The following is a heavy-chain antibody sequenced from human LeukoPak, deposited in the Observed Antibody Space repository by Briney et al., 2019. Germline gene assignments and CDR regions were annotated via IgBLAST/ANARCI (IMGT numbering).Heavy chain of an antibody. CDR3: IRGGSTYFQH. J-gene: IGHJ1*01. Sequence: PGGSLRVSCAASGFTFDDYTMQWVRQDPGKGLEWVSRIYSDGSSTNYADSVKGRFTSSRDNAKNTLFLQMNSLRAEDTAVYYCIRGGSTYFQHWGQGTLVTVSS. D-gene: IGHD5/OR15-5a*01. CDR2: IYSDGSST. V-gene: IGHV3-74*01. CDR1: GFTFDDYT.